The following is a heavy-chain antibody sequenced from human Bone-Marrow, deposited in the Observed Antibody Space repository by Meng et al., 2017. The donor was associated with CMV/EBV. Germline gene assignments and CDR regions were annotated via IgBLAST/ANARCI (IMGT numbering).Heavy chain of an antibody. V-gene: IGHV3-30-3*01. CDR3: AKDRGDFWSGYYFMSYGMDV. CDR1: GFTFSSYA. J-gene: IGHJ6*02. D-gene: IGHD3-3*01. Sequence: GGSLKISCAASGFTFSSYAMHWVRQAPGKGLEWVAVISYDGSNKYYADSVKGRFTISRDNSKNTLYLQMNSLRAEDTAVYYCAKDRGDFWSGYYFMSYGMDVWGQGTTVTVSS. CDR2: ISYDGSNK.